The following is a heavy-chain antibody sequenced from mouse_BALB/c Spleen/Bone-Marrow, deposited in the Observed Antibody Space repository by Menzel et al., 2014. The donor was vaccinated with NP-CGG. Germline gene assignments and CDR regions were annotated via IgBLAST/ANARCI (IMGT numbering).Heavy chain of an antibody. D-gene: IGHD1-1*01. CDR1: GYAFTSYN. Sequence: VQLQQSGPELVKPGASVKVSCKASGYAFTSYNMYWVKQSHGKSLEWIGYIDPYNGGTSYNQKFKGKATLTVDKSSSTAYMHLNSLTSEDSAVYYCARHSYYGSSLFDYWGQGTTLTVPS. J-gene: IGHJ2*01. V-gene: IGHV1S135*01. CDR2: IDPYNGGT. CDR3: ARHSYYGSSLFDY.